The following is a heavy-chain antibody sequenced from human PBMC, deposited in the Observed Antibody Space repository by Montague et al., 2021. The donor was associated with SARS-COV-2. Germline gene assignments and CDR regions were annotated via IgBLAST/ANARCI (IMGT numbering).Heavy chain of an antibody. CDR1: GGSINNCF. V-gene: IGHV4-59*01. CDR3: ANAVVGAKTATSES. CDR2: MHFSDST. Sequence: SETLSLTCSVSGGSINNCFWGWIRLPPRPGLERVGNMHFSDSTAYNSYLPSRVIISVDTSKTHISLKLSSVSAAATALYYCANAVVGAKTATSESWGQGTLVTVSS. D-gene: IGHD2-15*01. J-gene: IGHJ5*02.